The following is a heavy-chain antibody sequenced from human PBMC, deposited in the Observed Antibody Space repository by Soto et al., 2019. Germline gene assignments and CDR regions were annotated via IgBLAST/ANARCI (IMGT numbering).Heavy chain of an antibody. V-gene: IGHV3-23*01. J-gene: IGHJ4*02. CDR1: GFTFSSYA. CDR3: AKELYSSSRELAY. CDR2: ISGSGGST. Sequence: EVQLLESGGGLVQPGGSLRLSCAASGFTFSSYAMSWVRQAPGKGLEWVSAISGSGGSTYYADSVKGRFTNSRDNSNNTLYLQINCLRAEDTAVYYFAKELYSSSRELAYWGQVTLVTVSS. D-gene: IGHD6-6*01.